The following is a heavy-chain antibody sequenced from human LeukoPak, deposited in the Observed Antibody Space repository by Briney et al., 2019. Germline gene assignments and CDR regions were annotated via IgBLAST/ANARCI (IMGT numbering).Heavy chain of an antibody. CDR2: INPNSGGT. CDR3: TRPYYDFWSGYADNWFDP. Sequence: GASVKVSCKASGYTFTCYYMHWVRQAPGQGLEWMGWINPNSGGTNYAQKFQGRVTMTRDTSISTAYMELSRLRSDDTAVYYCTRPYYDFWSGYADNWFDPWGQGTLVTVSS. CDR1: GYTFTCYY. V-gene: IGHV1-2*02. J-gene: IGHJ5*02. D-gene: IGHD3-3*01.